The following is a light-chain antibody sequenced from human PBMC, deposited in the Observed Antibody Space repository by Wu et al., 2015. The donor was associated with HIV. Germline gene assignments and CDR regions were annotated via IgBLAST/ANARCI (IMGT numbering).Light chain of an antibody. CDR1: QSVSSY. CDR3: QQYDGSPRT. V-gene: IGKV3-20*01. CDR2: AAS. J-gene: IGKJ1*01. Sequence: LVLTQSPGTLSLSPGERATLSCRASQSVSSYLAWYQQKPGQAPRLLIYAASSRATGIPDRFSGSGSGTDFTLTISRLEPEDFAVYYCQQYDGSPRTFGQGTKVEMK.